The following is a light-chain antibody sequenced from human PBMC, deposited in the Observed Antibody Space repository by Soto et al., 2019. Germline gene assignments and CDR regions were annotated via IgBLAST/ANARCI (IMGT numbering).Light chain of an antibody. V-gene: IGKV1-39*01. CDR2: VAS. CDR3: QQSYGTPIT. J-gene: IGKJ5*01. CDR1: QSISRY. Sequence: DIQMTQSPSSLSSSLGDRVTITCRASQSISRYLNWYQQKPGKAPNLLIYVASSLQSEVQSRFSGSGSGTDFTLTITSLQPEDFATYYCQQSYGTPITFGQGTRLEIK.